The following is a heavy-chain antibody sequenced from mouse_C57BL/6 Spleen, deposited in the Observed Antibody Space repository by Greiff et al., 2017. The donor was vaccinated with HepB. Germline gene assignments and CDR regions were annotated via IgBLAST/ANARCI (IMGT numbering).Heavy chain of an antibody. Sequence: EVQLVESEGGLVQPGSSMKLSCTASGFTFSDYYMAWVRQVPEKGLEWVANINYDGSSTYYLDSLKSRFIISRDNAKNILYLQMSSLKSEDTATYYCARAKDYPYYFDYWGQGTTLTVSS. J-gene: IGHJ2*01. CDR1: GFTFSDYY. D-gene: IGHD5-5*01. CDR3: ARAKDYPYYFDY. CDR2: INYDGSST. V-gene: IGHV5-16*01.